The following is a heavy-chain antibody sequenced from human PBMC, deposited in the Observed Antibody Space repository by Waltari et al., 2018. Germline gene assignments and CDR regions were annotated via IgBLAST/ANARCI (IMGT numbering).Heavy chain of an antibody. V-gene: IGHV3-23*01. D-gene: IGHD3-16*02. CDR3: AKGSRGYTNYFFDY. CDR1: GFSFMGYA. J-gene: IGHJ4*02. CDR2: ISGMGATP. Sequence: EVQLLESAGGLVQPGGALRLSCAASGFSFMGYAMSWVRQAPGGGLCWVASISGMGATPFYAKAGKGRFTIVRDNSKYTLYLQMNSLRVDDSAVYYCAKGSRGYTNYFFDYWGQGALVTVSS.